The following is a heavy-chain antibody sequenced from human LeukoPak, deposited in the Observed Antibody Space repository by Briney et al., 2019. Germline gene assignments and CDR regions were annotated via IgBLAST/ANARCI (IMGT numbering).Heavy chain of an antibody. J-gene: IGHJ4*02. CDR3: ARRSYGPTSHFDFDY. CDR2: ISSNSGTI. Sequence: HPGGTLRLSCAASGFTFSSYTMNWVRQAPGKGLEWVSYISSNSGTIYYAASVKGRFTISRDNAKNSLYLQMNSLRAEDTAVYYCARRSYGPTSHFDFDYWGQGTLVTVSS. V-gene: IGHV3-48*04. CDR1: GFTFSSYT. D-gene: IGHD5-18*01.